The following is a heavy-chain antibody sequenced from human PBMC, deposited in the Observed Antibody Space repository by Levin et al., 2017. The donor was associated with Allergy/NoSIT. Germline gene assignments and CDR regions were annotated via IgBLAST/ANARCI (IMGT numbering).Heavy chain of an antibody. D-gene: IGHD3-10*01. V-gene: IGHV3-30*18. CDR3: AKDLGAWNSGWFGELAV. Sequence: SCAASGFTFSSYGMHWVRQAPGKGLEWVAVISYDGSNKYYADSVKGRFTISRDNSKNTLYLQMNSLRAEDTAVYYCAKDLGAWNSGWFGELAVWGQGTLVTVSS. J-gene: IGHJ4*02. CDR2: ISYDGSNK. CDR1: GFTFSSYG.